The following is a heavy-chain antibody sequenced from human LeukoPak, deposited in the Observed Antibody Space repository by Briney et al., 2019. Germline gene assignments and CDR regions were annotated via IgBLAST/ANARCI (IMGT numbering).Heavy chain of an antibody. V-gene: IGHV3-30*18. D-gene: IGHD1-26*01. CDR2: ISYDGRNQ. Sequence: PGTSLRLSCAASGFSFSTYGMHWVRQAPLKGLEWVAAISYDGRNQNYADSVKGRFTIFRDNSQNTLYLQMNNLRAEDTALYYCVKDCTINGRSSPLEFWGQGTLVTVSS. CDR1: GFSFSTYG. J-gene: IGHJ4*02. CDR3: VKDCTINGRSSPLEF.